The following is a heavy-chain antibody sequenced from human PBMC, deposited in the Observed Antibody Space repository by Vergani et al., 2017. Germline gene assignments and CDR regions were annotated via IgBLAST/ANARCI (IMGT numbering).Heavy chain of an antibody. D-gene: IGHD6-13*01. J-gene: IGHJ4*02. V-gene: IGHV3-72*01. CDR2: TRNKANSYTT. CDR3: ASIAAAGSDS. Sequence: EVQLLESGGGLVQPGGSLRLSCAASGFTFSDHYMDWVRQAPGKGLEWVGRTRNKANSYTTEYAASVKGRFTISRDDSKNSLYLQMNSLKTEDTAVYYCASIAAAGSDSWGQGTLVTVSS. CDR1: GFTFSDHY.